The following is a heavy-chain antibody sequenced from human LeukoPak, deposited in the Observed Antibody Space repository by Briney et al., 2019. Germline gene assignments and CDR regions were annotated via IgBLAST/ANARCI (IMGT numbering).Heavy chain of an antibody. CDR3: ARELTIFGVVIQRYDTFDI. V-gene: IGHV3-30-3*01. CDR1: GFTFSGYT. CDR2: MSNDGSIK. D-gene: IGHD3-3*01. Sequence: HPGGSLRLSCAASGFTFSGYTIHWVRQAPGKGLEWVAVMSNDGSIKMYANSVKGRFTISRDNSKNTLYLQMDSLRAEDTAVYYCARELTIFGVVIQRYDTFDIWGQGTMVTVSS. J-gene: IGHJ3*02.